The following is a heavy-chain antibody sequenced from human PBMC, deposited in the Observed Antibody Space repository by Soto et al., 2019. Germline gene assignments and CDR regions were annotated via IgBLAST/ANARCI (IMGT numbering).Heavy chain of an antibody. V-gene: IGHV6-1*01. D-gene: IGHD2-2*01. CDR2: TYYRSKWYN. CDR1: GDSVSSNSAT. CDR3: ARDRYANGHFDY. Sequence: SETLSLTCAISGDSVSSNSATWNWIRQSPSRGLEWLGRTYYRSKWYNDYTVSVKSRITINPDTSKNQFSLQLNSVTPEDTAVYYCARDRYANGHFDYWGQGTLVTVSS. J-gene: IGHJ4*02.